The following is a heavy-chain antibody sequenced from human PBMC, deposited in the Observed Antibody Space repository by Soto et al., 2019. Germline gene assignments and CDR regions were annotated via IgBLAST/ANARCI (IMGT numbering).Heavy chain of an antibody. V-gene: IGHV1-69*06. D-gene: IGHD2-15*01. CDR1: GGTFSSYA. CDR3: ASEWRQGGYYGMDV. Sequence: VKFSCKASGGTFSSYAISWVRQAPGQGLEWMGGIIPIFGTANYAQKFQGRVTITADKSTSTAYMELSSLRSEDTAVYYCASEWRQGGYYGMDVWGQGTTVTVSS. J-gene: IGHJ6*02. CDR2: IIPIFGTA.